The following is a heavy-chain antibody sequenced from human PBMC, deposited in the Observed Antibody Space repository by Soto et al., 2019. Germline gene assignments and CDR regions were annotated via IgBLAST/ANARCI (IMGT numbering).Heavy chain of an antibody. J-gene: IGHJ4*02. CDR1: GYTFTSYY. D-gene: IGHD6-13*01. CDR2: INPSGGST. V-gene: IGHV1-46*01. CDR3: ARTTPLYSCSWYDPFSY. Sequence: QVQLVQSGAEVKKPGASVKVSCKASGYTFTSYYMHWVRQAPGQGLEWMGIINPSGGSTSYAQKFQGRVTMTRDTSTSTVYMELSSLRSEDTAVYYCARTTPLYSCSWYDPFSYWGQGTLVTVSS.